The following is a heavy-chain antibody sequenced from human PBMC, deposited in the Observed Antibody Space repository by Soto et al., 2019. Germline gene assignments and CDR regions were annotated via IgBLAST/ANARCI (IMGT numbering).Heavy chain of an antibody. CDR2: IYYSGST. CDR1: GVSISSYY. J-gene: IGHJ3*02. V-gene: IGHV4-59*01. Sequence: SETLSLTCTVSGVSISSYYWSWIRQPPGKGLEWIGYIYYSGSTNYNPSLKSRVTISVDTSKNQFSLKLSSVTAADTAVYYCASFSQSDFDIWGQGTMVTVSS. CDR3: ASFSQSDFDI. D-gene: IGHD2-21*02.